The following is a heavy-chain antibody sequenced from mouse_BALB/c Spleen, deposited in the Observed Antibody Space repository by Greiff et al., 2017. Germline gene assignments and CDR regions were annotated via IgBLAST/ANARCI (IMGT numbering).Heavy chain of an antibody. Sequence: VKLVESGPQLVRPGASVKISCKASGYSFTSYWMHWVKQRPGQGLEWIGMIDPSDSETRLNQKFKDKATLTVDKSSSTAYMQLSSPTSEDSAVYYCASKKYGNYDWYFDVWGAGTTVTVSS. CDR3: ASKKYGNYDWYFDV. CDR2: IDPSDSET. CDR1: GYSFTSYW. V-gene: IGHV1S126*01. D-gene: IGHD2-10*02. J-gene: IGHJ1*01.